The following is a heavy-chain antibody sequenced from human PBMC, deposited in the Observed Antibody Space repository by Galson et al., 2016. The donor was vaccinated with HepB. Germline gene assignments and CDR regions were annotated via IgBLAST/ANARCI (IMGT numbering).Heavy chain of an antibody. V-gene: IGHV5-51*01. Sequence: QSGAEVKKPGESLKISCKGSGYTFGIYWIGWVRQMPGKGLEWMGLIYPGDSDTRYSPSFQGQVTISADKSISTAYLQWTSLKASDTAMYYCATRYSGYESHPFDYWGQGTLVTVSS. CDR2: IYPGDSDT. D-gene: IGHD5-12*01. CDR1: GYTFGIYW. J-gene: IGHJ4*02. CDR3: ATRYSGYESHPFDY.